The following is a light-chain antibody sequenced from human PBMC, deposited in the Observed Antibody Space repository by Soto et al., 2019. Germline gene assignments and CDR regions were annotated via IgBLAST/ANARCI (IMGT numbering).Light chain of an antibody. J-gene: IGKJ2*01. V-gene: IGKV3-11*01. CDR1: QSVSSN. Sequence: EIVLTQSPATLSLSPGERATLSCRASQSVSSNLACYQQKPGQAPRLLIYDASNRATAIPARFSGSGSGTDFTLTISSLEPEDFAVYYCQQRSNWPSTFGQGTKLEIK. CDR2: DAS. CDR3: QQRSNWPST.